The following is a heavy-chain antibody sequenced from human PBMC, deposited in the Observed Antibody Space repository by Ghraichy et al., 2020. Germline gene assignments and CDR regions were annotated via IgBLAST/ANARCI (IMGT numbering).Heavy chain of an antibody. J-gene: IGHJ4*02. V-gene: IGHV1-69*13. CDR1: GGTFNSYA. D-gene: IGHD3-22*01. Sequence: SVKVSCKASGGTFNSYAIGWVRQAPGRGLQWMGGIIPMFRTPKYAQKFQGRITITADESTRTAYMELSSLTSDDTAVYYCARGETYYYESSGYLGLGYWGQGTLVTVSS. CDR2: IIPMFRTP. CDR3: ARGETYYYESSGYLGLGY.